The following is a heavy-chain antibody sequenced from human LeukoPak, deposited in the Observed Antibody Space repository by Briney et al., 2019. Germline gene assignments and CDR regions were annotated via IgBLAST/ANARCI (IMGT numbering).Heavy chain of an antibody. V-gene: IGHV1-2*02. CDR2: INPNSGGT. CDR1: GYTFTGYY. Sequence: ASVKVSCKASGYTFTGYYMHWVRQAPGQGLEWMGWINPNSGGTNYAQKFQGRVTMTRDTSISTAYMELSRLRSDDTAVYYCARGQSSRIAAHLLFDYWGQGTLVTVSS. J-gene: IGHJ4*02. CDR3: ARGQSSRIAAHLLFDY. D-gene: IGHD6-6*01.